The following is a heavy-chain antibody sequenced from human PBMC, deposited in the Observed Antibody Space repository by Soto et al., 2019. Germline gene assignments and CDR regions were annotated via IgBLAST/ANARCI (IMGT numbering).Heavy chain of an antibody. V-gene: IGHV5-51*01. CDR2: IYLHGSDT. J-gene: IGHJ6*02. Sequence: PGESLKISCKGSGYTFPSYWIGWVRQMPGKGLEWMGIIYLHGSDTRYSPSFQGQVTMSADKSNSTAYLQWSSLKASDTAMYYCATSTTGYYYYGMDVWGQGTTVTVSS. CDR1: GYTFPSYW. CDR3: ATSTTGYYYYGMDV. D-gene: IGHD4-17*01.